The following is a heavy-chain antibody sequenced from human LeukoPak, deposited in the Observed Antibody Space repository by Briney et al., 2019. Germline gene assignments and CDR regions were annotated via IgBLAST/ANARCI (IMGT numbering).Heavy chain of an antibody. D-gene: IGHD2-15*01. V-gene: IGHV3-53*01. CDR2: IYSGGNT. Sequence: PGGSLGLSCTVSGFTVSSNSWSWIRQAPGKGLEWVSSIYSGGNTHYSDSVKGRFTISRDNSKNTLYLQMNSLRAEDTAIYYCARRAGEYSHPYDYWGQGTLVTVSS. CDR3: ARRAGEYSHPYDY. J-gene: IGHJ4*02. CDR1: GFTVSSNS.